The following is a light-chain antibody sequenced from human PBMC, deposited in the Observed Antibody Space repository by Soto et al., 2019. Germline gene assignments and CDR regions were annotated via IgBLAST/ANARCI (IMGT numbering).Light chain of an antibody. Sequence: QSALAQPASVSGSPGQSITISCTGTKSDIYTYDYVSWYQQQPGKVPKLIIYDVSRRSLGVSNRFSGSKSGNTASLHISGIQAGDEAEYYCRSYRTSNTLVFGTGTKVTVL. V-gene: IGLV2-14*03. CDR3: RSYRTSNTLV. CDR1: KSDIYTYDY. J-gene: IGLJ1*01. CDR2: DVS.